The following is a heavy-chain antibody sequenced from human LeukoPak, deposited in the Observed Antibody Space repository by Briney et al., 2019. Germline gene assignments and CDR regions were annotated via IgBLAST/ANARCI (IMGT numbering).Heavy chain of an antibody. Sequence: GGSLRLSCAVSGFTFSNYAMSWVRQAPGKGLEWVSTISGSGGSTFYVDSVKGRFTFSRDNSKNTLYLQMNSLRAEDTAVYYCAKGGLHINGWAYDYWGQGTLVTVSS. J-gene: IGHJ4*02. CDR1: GFTFSNYA. CDR2: ISGSGGST. D-gene: IGHD6-19*01. CDR3: AKGGLHINGWAYDY. V-gene: IGHV3-23*01.